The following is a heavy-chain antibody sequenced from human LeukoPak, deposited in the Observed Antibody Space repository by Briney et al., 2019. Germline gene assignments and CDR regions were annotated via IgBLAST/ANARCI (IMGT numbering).Heavy chain of an antibody. CDR2: IRYDGSNK. Sequence: GGSLRLSCAASGFTFSSYGMHWVRQAPGKGLEWVAFIRYDGSNKYYADSVKGRFTISRDNSKNTLYLQMNSLRAEDTAVYYCAKDRGIAAAGTDFDYWGQGTLVTVSS. J-gene: IGHJ4*02. D-gene: IGHD6-13*01. CDR3: AKDRGIAAAGTDFDY. V-gene: IGHV3-30*02. CDR1: GFTFSSYG.